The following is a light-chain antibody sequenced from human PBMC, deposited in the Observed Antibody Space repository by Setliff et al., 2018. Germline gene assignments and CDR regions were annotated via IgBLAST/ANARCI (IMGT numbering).Light chain of an antibody. J-gene: IGLJ1*01. Sequence: QSVLTQPASVSGSPGQSITISCTGTGSDVGGYNYVSWYQQHPDKAPKLMIFDVSNRPSGVSNRFSGSKSGNTASLTISGLQAEDEADYYCSSYTSSSTQVFGTGTKVTVL. CDR1: GSDVGGYNY. CDR3: SSYTSSSTQV. CDR2: DVS. V-gene: IGLV2-14*03.